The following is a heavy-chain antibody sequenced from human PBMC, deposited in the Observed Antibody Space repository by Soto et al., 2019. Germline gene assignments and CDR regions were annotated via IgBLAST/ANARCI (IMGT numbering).Heavy chain of an antibody. D-gene: IGHD1-1*01. Sequence: SETLSLTCAVYGGSFSGFSWNWIRQPPGKGLEWIGEINHSGTSNYNPSLKSRVTILPDTSKNHFSLKLTSVTAADTAVYYCASVAETGTPLRGPYYYYGMDVWGQGTTVTVSS. CDR2: INHSGTS. CDR1: GGSFSGFS. V-gene: IGHV4-34*01. J-gene: IGHJ6*02. CDR3: ASVAETGTPLRGPYYYYGMDV.